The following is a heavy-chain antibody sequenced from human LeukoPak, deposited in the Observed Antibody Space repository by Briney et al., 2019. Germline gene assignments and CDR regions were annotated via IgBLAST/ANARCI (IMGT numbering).Heavy chain of an antibody. CDR2: IGTAGDT. Sequence: PGGSLRLSCAASGFTFSSYDMHWVRQATGKGLEWVSAIGTAGDTYYPGSVKGRFTISRENARNSLYLQMNSLRAGDTAVYYCARGAPWTGDAFDIWAKGQWSPSLQ. CDR1: GFTFSSYD. J-gene: IGHJ3*02. CDR3: ARGAPWTGDAFDI. V-gene: IGHV3-13*01. D-gene: IGHD3/OR15-3a*01.